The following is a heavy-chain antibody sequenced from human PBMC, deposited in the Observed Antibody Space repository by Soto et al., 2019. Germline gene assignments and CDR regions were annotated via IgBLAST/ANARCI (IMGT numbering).Heavy chain of an antibody. V-gene: IGHV1-8*01. Sequence: ASVKVSCKASGYTFTSYDINWVRQATGQGLEWMGWMNPNSGNTGYAQKFQGRVTMTRNTSISTAYMELRSLRSDDTAVYYCARGIAVAGDDPYFDYWGQGTLVTVSS. D-gene: IGHD6-19*01. CDR3: ARGIAVAGDDPYFDY. J-gene: IGHJ4*02. CDR1: GYTFTSYD. CDR2: MNPNSGNT.